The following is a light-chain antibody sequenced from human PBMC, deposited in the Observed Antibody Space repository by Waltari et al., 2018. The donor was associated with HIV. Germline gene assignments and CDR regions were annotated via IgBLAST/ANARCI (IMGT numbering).Light chain of an antibody. V-gene: IGLV2-8*01. Sequence: LTPPPSASGSPGQSVTISCTGSSSDIGCYKYVSWYQQRPGKAPRLLIYEVNRRPSGVPDRFSGSKSGNTASLTVSGLQAEDEADYYCSSYAGSNNLGVFGTGTRVSVL. J-gene: IGLJ1*01. CDR3: SSYAGSNNLGV. CDR1: SSDIGCYKY. CDR2: EVN.